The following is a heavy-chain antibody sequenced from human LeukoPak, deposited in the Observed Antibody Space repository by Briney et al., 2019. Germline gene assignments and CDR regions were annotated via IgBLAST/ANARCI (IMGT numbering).Heavy chain of an antibody. V-gene: IGHV3-7*04. Sequence: SGGSLRLSCAASGVIFSNYWMNWVRQAPGRGLDWVANINHDGSEKNYVDSVKGRFAISRDNGKNSVYLQMSSLRAEDAAVYHCVGGIGWLPDYWGQGTLVTGSS. CDR1: GVIFSNYW. CDR3: VGGIGWLPDY. J-gene: IGHJ4*02. D-gene: IGHD5-12*01. CDR2: INHDGSEK.